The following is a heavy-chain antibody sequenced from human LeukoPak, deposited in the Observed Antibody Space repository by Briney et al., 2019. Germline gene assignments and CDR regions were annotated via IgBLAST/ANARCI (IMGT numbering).Heavy chain of an antibody. D-gene: IGHD2-15*01. CDR3: AKDGSLGFCSGGACYEYYFDY. J-gene: IGHJ4*02. CDR1: GFTFSDYY. Sequence: PGGSLRLSCAASGFTFSDYYMSWIRQAPGKGLEWVSYISSSGSTIYYADSVKGRFTISRDNSKNTLYLQMNSLRPEDTAVYYCAKDGSLGFCSGGACYEYYFDYWGQGTLVTVSS. CDR2: ISSSGSTI. V-gene: IGHV3-11*04.